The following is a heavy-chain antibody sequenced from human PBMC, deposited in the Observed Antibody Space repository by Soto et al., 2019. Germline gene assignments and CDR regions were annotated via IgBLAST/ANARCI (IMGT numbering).Heavy chain of an antibody. Sequence: QVQLVQSGAEVKKPGSSVKVSCKASGGTFSSYAISWVRQAPGQGLEWMGGIIPIFGTANYAQKFQGRVTITADESTSTAYMELSSLRSEDTAVYYCAREWTTVTTPDYYCYGMDVWGQGTTVTVSS. CDR2: IIPIFGTA. J-gene: IGHJ6*02. CDR1: GGTFSSYA. V-gene: IGHV1-69*12. CDR3: AREWTTVTTPDYYCYGMDV. D-gene: IGHD4-4*01.